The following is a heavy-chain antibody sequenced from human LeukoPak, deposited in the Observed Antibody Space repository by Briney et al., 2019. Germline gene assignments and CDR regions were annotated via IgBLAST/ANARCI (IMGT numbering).Heavy chain of an antibody. CDR1: GGSISSYY. D-gene: IGHD6-6*01. Sequence: SETLSLTCTVSGGSISSYYWSWIRQPAGKGLEWIGHLYTSGGTNYNPSLKSRVTMSVDTSKNQFSLKLSSVTAADTAVNYCAREHYTGSSPYFDYWGQGTLVTVSS. CDR3: AREHYTGSSPYFDY. J-gene: IGHJ4*02. V-gene: IGHV4-4*07. CDR2: LYTSGGT.